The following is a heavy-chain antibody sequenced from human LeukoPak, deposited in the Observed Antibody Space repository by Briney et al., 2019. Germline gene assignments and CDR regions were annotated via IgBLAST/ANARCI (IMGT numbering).Heavy chain of an antibody. D-gene: IGHD4-17*01. V-gene: IGHV3-66*01. CDR1: GVTVFSSY. CDR3: GRAGGDRNPLIC. Sequence: RGSLRHFSAASGVTVFSSYRTWVRQAPGQGLEWVSVIYSGGSTYYADSVKGRFITSRDNSKNTLYRQMNSLRAEDTAVYYCGRAGGDRNPLICGGKGTLATVPS. CDR2: IYSGGST. J-gene: IGHJ4*02.